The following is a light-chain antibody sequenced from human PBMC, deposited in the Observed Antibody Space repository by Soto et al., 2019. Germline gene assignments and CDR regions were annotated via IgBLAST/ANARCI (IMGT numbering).Light chain of an antibody. CDR2: GAS. CDR1: QSVSSSY. Sequence: PGERVTLSCRASQSVSSSYLSWYQQKPGQAPRLLICGASTRATGIPARFSGSGSGTDFTLTISSLQPEDFAVYDCQQDYNLPWTFGQGTKVDIK. V-gene: IGKV3D-7*01. J-gene: IGKJ1*01. CDR3: QQDYNLPWT.